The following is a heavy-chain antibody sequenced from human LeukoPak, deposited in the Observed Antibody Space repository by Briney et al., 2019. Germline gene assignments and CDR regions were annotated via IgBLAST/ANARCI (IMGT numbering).Heavy chain of an antibody. J-gene: IGHJ6*02. D-gene: IGHD2-2*02. Sequence: SETLSLTCTVSGGSISSYYWSWIRQPAGKGLEWIGRIYTSGSTNYNPSLKSRVTMSVDTSKNQFSLKLSSVTAADTAVYYCARDQIGYCSSTSCYTGRRGDYGMDVWGQGTTVTVSS. V-gene: IGHV4-4*07. CDR2: IYTSGST. CDR1: GGSISSYY. CDR3: ARDQIGYCSSTSCYTGRRGDYGMDV.